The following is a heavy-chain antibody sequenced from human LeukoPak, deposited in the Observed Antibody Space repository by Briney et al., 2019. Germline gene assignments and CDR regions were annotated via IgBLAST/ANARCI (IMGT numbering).Heavy chain of an antibody. D-gene: IGHD2-2*01. J-gene: IGHJ4*02. Sequence: ASVKVSCKASGYTFTGYYVHWVRQAPGQGLEWMGWINPNSGGTNYAQKFQGWVTMTRDTSISTAYMELSRLRSDDTAVYYCAREYCSSTSCFDYFDYWGQGTLVTVSS. V-gene: IGHV1-2*04. CDR2: INPNSGGT. CDR1: GYTFTGYY. CDR3: AREYCSSTSCFDYFDY.